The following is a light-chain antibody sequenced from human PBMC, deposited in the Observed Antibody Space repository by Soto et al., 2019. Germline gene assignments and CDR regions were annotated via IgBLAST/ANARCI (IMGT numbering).Light chain of an antibody. CDR1: QSVSSN. J-gene: IGKJ1*01. CDR2: GAS. CDR3: QQYNNWTLRTWT. Sequence: EIVMTQSPATLSVSPGERATLSCRASQSVSSNLAWYQQKPGQAPRLLIYGASTRATGIPARFSGSGSGTEFTLTISSLQSEDFAVYYCQQYNNWTLRTWTFGQGTKVEIK. V-gene: IGKV3-15*01.